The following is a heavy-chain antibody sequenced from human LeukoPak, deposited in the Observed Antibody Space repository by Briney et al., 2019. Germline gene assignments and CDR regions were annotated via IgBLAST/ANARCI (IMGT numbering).Heavy chain of an antibody. J-gene: IGHJ4*02. D-gene: IGHD3-10*01. CDR1: GFTFSDYY. Sequence: GGSLRLSCAASGFTFSDYYMSWIRQAPGKGLEWVSYISRGGSTTYYADSVKGRFTISRDNSKNTLYLQMNSLRAEDTAVYYCAKDPLGITMVRGVIMGYYFDYWGQGTLVTVSS. V-gene: IGHV3-11*01. CDR2: ISRGGSTT. CDR3: AKDPLGITMVRGVIMGYYFDY.